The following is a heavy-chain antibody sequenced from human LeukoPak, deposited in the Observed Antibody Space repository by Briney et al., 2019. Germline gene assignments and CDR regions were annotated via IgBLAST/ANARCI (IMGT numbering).Heavy chain of an antibody. V-gene: IGHV1-69*06. Sequence: SVKVSCKASGGTFSSYAISWVRQAPGQGLEWMGGIIPIFGTANYAQKFQGRVTITADKSTSTAYMELSSLRSEDTAVYYCATGGCWSLAYCGVNYYFDYWGQGTLVTVSS. J-gene: IGHJ4*02. D-gene: IGHD2-21*01. CDR3: ATGGCWSLAYCGVNYYFDY. CDR2: IIPIFGTA. CDR1: GGTFSSYA.